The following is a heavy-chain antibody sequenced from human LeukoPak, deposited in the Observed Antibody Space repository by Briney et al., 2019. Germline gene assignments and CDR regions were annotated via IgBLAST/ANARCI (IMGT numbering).Heavy chain of an antibody. CDR3: ARDHDRSEYFDY. D-gene: IGHD3-3*01. CDR2: IYFHGSS. V-gene: IGHV4-31*03. CDR1: GDSIASKSYY. Sequence: SETLSLTCNVSGDSIASKSYYWTWIRQRPGEGLEWIGYIYFHGSSYYNPSLKSRLDLSLDSSKNQFSLNLRSVTAADSAVYFCARDHDRSEYFDYWGQGVLVTVTS. J-gene: IGHJ4*02.